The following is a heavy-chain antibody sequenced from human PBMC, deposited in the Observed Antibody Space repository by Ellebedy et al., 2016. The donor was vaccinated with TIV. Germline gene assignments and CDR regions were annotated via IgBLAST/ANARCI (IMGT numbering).Heavy chain of an antibody. V-gene: IGHV4-34*01. Sequence: SETLSLXXAVYGGSFSGYYWSWIRQPPGKGLEWIGEINHSGSTNYNPSLKSRVTISVDTSKNQFSLKLSSVTAADTAVYYCARGYGSSWWGVDYWGQGTLVTVSS. CDR1: GGSFSGYY. D-gene: IGHD6-13*01. CDR2: INHSGST. CDR3: ARGYGSSWWGVDY. J-gene: IGHJ4*02.